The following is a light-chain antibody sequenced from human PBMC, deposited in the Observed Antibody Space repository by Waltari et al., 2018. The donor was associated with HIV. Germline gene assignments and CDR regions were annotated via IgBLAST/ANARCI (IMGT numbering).Light chain of an antibody. CDR1: DIGSES. CDR3: QVWESGGDIVF. CDR2: DDR. J-gene: IGLJ2*01. V-gene: IGLV3-21*02. Sequence: SYVVTQTPSVSVAPGQTARITCAGDDIGSESVHWYQQKPGQAPCLVVYDDRDRPSGIPERFTGSNSGNTATLTITRVEAGDEADYYCQVWESGGDIVFFGGGTKLTVL.